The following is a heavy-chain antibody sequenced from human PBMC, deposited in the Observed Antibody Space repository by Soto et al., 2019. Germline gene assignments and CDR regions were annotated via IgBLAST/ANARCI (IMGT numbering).Heavy chain of an antibody. J-gene: IGHJ4*02. V-gene: IGHV3-23*01. D-gene: IGHD6-13*01. Sequence: WGSLRLSCAASGFTFSSYVMSWVRQAPGKGLEWVSAISGSGGSTYYADSVKGRFTISRDNSKNTLYLQMNSLRAEDTAVYYCAKEFAASSWYEPFFDYWGQGTLVTVSS. CDR3: AKEFAASSWYEPFFDY. CDR1: GFTFSSYV. CDR2: ISGSGGST.